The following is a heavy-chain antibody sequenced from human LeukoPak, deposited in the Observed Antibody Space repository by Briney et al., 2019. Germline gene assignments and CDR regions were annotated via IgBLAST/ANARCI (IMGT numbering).Heavy chain of an antibody. D-gene: IGHD1-1*01. J-gene: IGHJ6*03. V-gene: IGHV3-23*01. CDR3: AKAPRGYNWYIDV. CDR1: GLTFSNYA. Sequence: GGSLRLSRAASGLTFSNYAMTWVRQAAGKGLEWVSTVGGSGRDTYYADSVKGRFTISRDNSKNTLFLQMNSVSAEDTAVYYCAKAPRGYNWYIDVWGKGTTVIVSS. CDR2: VGGSGRDT.